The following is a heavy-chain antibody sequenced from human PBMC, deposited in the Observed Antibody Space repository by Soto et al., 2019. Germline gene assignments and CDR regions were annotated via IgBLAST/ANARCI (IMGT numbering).Heavy chain of an antibody. CDR1: GFTFSSYS. Sequence: GGSLRLSCAASGFTFSSYSMNWFRQGPGKGLEWVSYISSSSSTIYYADSVKGRFTISRDNAKNSLYLQMNSLRAEDTAVYYCAREGSSGWYHPRALESWGKGTMVTVAS. CDR3: AREGSSGWYHPRALES. J-gene: IGHJ3*02. CDR2: ISSSSSTI. D-gene: IGHD6-19*01. V-gene: IGHV3-48*01.